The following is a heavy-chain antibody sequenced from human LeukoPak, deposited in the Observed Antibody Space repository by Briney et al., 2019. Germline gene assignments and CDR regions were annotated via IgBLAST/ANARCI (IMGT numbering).Heavy chain of an antibody. V-gene: IGHV1-8*01. CDR3: ARGFLGYDSSDYAFSYY. CDR2: MNPNNGNT. CDR1: GYTFTSYD. Sequence: ASVKVSCKASGYTFTSYDITWVRQATGQGLEWMGWMNPNNGNTGYAQRFQGRVTLTRDTSISTAYMELSSLRSEDTAVYYCARGFLGYDSSDYAFSYYWGQGTLVTVSS. J-gene: IGHJ4*02. D-gene: IGHD3-22*01.